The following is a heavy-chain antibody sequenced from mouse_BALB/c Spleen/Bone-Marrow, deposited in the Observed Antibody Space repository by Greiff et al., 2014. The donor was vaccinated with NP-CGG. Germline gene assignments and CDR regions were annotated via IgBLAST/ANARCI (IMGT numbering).Heavy chain of an antibody. CDR3: ARGGYDGAWFAY. D-gene: IGHD2-14*01. CDR2: IYPGNVNT. V-gene: IGHV1S56*01. Sequence: QVQLKQSGPELVKPGPSVRISCKASGYTFTSYYIHWVKQRPGQGLEWIGWIYPGNVNTNYNEKFKGKATLTADKSSSTAYMQLSSLTSEDSAVYFGARGGYDGAWFAYWGQGTLVTVSA. J-gene: IGHJ3*01. CDR1: GYTFTSYY.